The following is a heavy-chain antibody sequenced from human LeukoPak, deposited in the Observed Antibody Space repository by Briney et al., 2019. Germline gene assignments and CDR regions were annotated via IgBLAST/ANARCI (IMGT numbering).Heavy chain of an antibody. CDR3: AKANDILTGYLVFDY. CDR2: ISGSGGST. Sequence: GGSLRLSCAASGFTFSSYAMSWVRQAPGKGLEWVSAISGSGGSTYYADSVKGRFTISRDNSKNTLYLQMNSLRAEDTAVYYCAKANDILTGYLVFDYWGQGTLVTVSS. CDR1: GFTFSSYA. V-gene: IGHV3-23*01. J-gene: IGHJ4*02. D-gene: IGHD3-9*01.